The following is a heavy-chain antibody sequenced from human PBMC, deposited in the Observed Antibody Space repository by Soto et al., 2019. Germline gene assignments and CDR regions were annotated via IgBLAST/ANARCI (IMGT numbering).Heavy chain of an antibody. CDR3: AKDHAVVAATILIETLFDY. CDR2: ISWNSGSI. V-gene: IGHV3-9*01. Sequence: GGSLRLSCAASGFTFDDYAMHWVRQAPGKGLEWVSGISWNSGSIGYADSVKGRFTISRDNAKNSLYLQMNSLRAEDTALYYCAKDHAVVAATILIETLFDYWGQGTLVTVSS. CDR1: GFTFDDYA. J-gene: IGHJ4*02. D-gene: IGHD2-15*01.